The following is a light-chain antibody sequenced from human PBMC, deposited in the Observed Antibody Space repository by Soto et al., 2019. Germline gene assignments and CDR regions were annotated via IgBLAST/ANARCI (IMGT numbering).Light chain of an antibody. CDR1: QSVSSY. V-gene: IGKV3-11*01. CDR3: QQRSNWPPLLT. Sequence: EIVLTQSPATLSLSPGERATLSCRASQSVSSYLAWYQQKPGQAPRLLIYDASNRATGIPARFSGSGSETDFTLTISSLEPEDFAVYYCQQRSNWPPLLTFGGGTKVEIK. J-gene: IGKJ4*01. CDR2: DAS.